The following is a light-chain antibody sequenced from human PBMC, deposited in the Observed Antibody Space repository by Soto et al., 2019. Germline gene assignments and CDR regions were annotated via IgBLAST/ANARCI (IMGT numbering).Light chain of an antibody. CDR1: NIESKT. J-gene: IGLJ3*02. CDR2: DDS. CDR3: QIWDTGSDHVL. V-gene: IGLV3-21*02. Sequence: SYELTQPPSVSVAPGQTARVTCGGNNIESKTVHWYQQKPGQAPVLVVYDDSDRPSGIPERFSGSNSGNTATLTISRVEAGDEADYYCQIWDTGSDHVLFGGGTQLTVL.